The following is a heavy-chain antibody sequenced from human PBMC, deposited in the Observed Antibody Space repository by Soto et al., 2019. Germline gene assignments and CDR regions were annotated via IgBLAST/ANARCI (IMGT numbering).Heavy chain of an antibody. CDR3: ASLKVVQRAPSFDS. V-gene: IGHV4-39*01. D-gene: IGHD2-21*01. CDR1: GDSISGSLYY. J-gene: IGHJ4*02. Sequence: PSETLSLTCTVSGDSISGSLYYWAWIRQPPGKGLEWIGNLYYTGTTYYNPSLVSRVTISMVTSKNGFSLKVTSVTAADTAVYYCASLKVVQRAPSFDSWGQGTLVTVSS. CDR2: LYYTGTT.